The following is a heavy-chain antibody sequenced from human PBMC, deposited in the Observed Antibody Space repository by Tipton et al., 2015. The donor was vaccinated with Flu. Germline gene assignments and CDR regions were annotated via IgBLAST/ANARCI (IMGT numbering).Heavy chain of an antibody. CDR3: ARDQVSPHLTYGMDV. J-gene: IGHJ6*02. D-gene: IGHD2-21*01. CDR1: GGPVSSGSYY. CDR2: IYYSGGT. Sequence: LRLSCTVSGGPVSSGSYYWSWIRQPPGKGLEWIGYIYYSGGTNYNPSLKSRVTISVDTSKNQFSLKLSSVTAADTAVYYCARDQVSPHLTYGMDVWGQGTTVTVSS. V-gene: IGHV4-61*01.